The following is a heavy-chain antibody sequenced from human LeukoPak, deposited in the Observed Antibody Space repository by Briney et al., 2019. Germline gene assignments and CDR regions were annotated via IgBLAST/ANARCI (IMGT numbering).Heavy chain of an antibody. V-gene: IGHV1-18*01. CDR2: ISAYNGHT. CDR1: GYTFTNFG. J-gene: IGHJ6*02. D-gene: IGHD6-19*01. CDR3: ARVRGLVLYYGLDV. Sequence: ASVKVSCKASGYTFTNFGISWVRQAPGQGLEWMGWISAYNGHTNYAQSLQGRVTMATDTSTTTAYMELRSLKSDDRAVYSCARVRGLVLYYGLDVWGQGTTVTVSS.